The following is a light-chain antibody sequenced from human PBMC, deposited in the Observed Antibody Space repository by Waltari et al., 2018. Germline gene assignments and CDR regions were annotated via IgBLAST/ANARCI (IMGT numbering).Light chain of an antibody. V-gene: IGLV2-14*01. CDR2: DVT. Sequence: QSALTQPASVSGSPGQSITISCTGTSSDIGGYDYVAWYQQHPGKVPKLMIYDVTTRPSGVFDRFAGSKSGNTASLTISGLQADDEADYYCGSYTSSGTLLFGGGTTLTVL. CDR1: SSDIGGYDY. CDR3: GSYTSSGTLL. J-gene: IGLJ3*02.